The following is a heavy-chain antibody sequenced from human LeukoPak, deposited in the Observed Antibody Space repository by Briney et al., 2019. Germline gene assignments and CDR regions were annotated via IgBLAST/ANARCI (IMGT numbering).Heavy chain of an antibody. CDR2: IYYSGST. J-gene: IGHJ4*02. CDR3: ASHQLDYYDSNLYFDY. D-gene: IGHD3-22*01. Sequence: SETLSLTCTVSGGSIRSSSYYWGWIRQPPGKGLEWIGSIYYSGSTYYNPSLKSRATISVDTSKNQFSLKTSSVPAADTAVYCCASHQLDYYDSNLYFDYWGQGTLVTVSS. V-gene: IGHV4-39*01. CDR1: GGSIRSSSYY.